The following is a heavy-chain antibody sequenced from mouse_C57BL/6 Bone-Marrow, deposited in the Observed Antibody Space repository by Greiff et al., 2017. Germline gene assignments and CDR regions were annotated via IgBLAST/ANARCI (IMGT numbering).Heavy chain of an antibody. Sequence: QVQLQQPGAELVRPGTSVKLSCKASGYTFTSYWMHWVKQRPGQGLEWIGVIDPSDSYTNYNQKFKGKATLTVDTSSSTAYMQLSSLTSEDSAVYYCARRGYYYGSSPAYWGQGTLVTVSA. CDR2: IDPSDSYT. D-gene: IGHD1-1*01. V-gene: IGHV1-59*01. J-gene: IGHJ3*01. CDR3: ARRGYYYGSSPAY. CDR1: GYTFTSYW.